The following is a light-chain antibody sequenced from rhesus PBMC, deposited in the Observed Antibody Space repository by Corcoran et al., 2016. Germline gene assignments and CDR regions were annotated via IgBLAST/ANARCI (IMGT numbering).Light chain of an antibody. Sequence: DIVMTQSPDSLAVSLGERVTINCKSSQSLLYSSNNKNYLAWYQQKPGQAPKLLIYWASTRESGVPNRFSGSGSGTDFTLTISSLQPEDFATYYCQHYYSTPLTFGGGTKVEV. CDR3: QHYYSTPLT. V-gene: IGKV4-1*01. CDR1: QSLLYSSNNKNY. CDR2: WAS. J-gene: IGKJ4*01.